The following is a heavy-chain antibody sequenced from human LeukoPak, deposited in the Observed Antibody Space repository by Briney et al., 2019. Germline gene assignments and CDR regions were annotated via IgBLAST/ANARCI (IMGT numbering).Heavy chain of an antibody. Sequence: GGSLRLSCAAPGITFDNYIMNWVRQAPGKGLEWVAAISGGGGNSWYADSVKGRFTISRDTSKNTVYLQMNSLKVDDTAVYYCARDLTTFESWDQGTLVSVSS. J-gene: IGHJ4*02. CDR2: ISGGGGNS. D-gene: IGHD4-11*01. CDR3: ARDLTTFES. CDR1: GITFDNYI. V-gene: IGHV3-23*01.